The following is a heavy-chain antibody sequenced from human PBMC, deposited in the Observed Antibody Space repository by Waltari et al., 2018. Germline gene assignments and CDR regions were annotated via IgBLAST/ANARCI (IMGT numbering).Heavy chain of an antibody. CDR3: ATGGLRVRGAPNYFDY. CDR2: FDPEDGET. J-gene: IGHJ4*02. CDR1: GSTLTELS. Sequence: QVQLVQSGAEVKKPGASVKVSCKVSGSTLTELSIHWVRQAPGKGLEWMGGFDPEDGETIYAQKFQGRVTMTEDTSTDTAYMELSSLRSEDTAVYYCATGGLRVRGAPNYFDYWGQGTLVTVSS. V-gene: IGHV1-24*01. D-gene: IGHD3-10*01.